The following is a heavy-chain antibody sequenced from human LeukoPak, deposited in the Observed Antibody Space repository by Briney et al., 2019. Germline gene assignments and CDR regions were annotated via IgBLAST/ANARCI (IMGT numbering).Heavy chain of an antibody. Sequence: PGGSLRLSCAASGFTFSTYAMSWVRQAPGKGLEWVSTITSSDSTYYADSVKGRFTISRDNSKNTLYLQMNSLRAEDTAVYCCARGPGVWLVQGYFDYWGQGTLVTVSS. V-gene: IGHV3-23*01. J-gene: IGHJ4*02. CDR1: GFTFSTYA. D-gene: IGHD6-19*01. CDR2: ITSSDST. CDR3: ARGPGVWLVQGYFDY.